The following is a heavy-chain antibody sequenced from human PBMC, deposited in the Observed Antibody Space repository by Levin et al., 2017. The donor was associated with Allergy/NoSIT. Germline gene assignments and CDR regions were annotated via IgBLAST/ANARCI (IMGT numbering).Heavy chain of an antibody. Sequence: PSETLSLTCTVSGGSTSNYYGSWIRQPAGGGLEWIGRVHTSGSADYNPSLKSRVTMSIDTSRNRFSLRLTSLTAADTAVYYCARGNIRGRTYTVWFAPWGQGTLVTVPS. V-gene: IGHV4-4*07. CDR2: VHTSGSA. D-gene: IGHD2/OR15-2a*01. J-gene: IGHJ5*02. CDR3: ARGNIRGRTYTVWFAP. CDR1: GGSTSNYY.